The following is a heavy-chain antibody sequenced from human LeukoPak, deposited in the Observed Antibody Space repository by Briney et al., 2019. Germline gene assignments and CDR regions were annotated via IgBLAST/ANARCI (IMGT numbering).Heavy chain of an antibody. CDR3: ARGFSVDYYGSGSYYPYYYYGMDV. Sequence: SVKVSCKASGGTFSSYAISWVRQAPGQGLEWMGGIIPIFGTANYAQKFQGRVTITADESTSTAYMELSSLRSEDTAVYYCARGFSVDYYGSGSYYPYYYYGMDVWGQGTTVTVSS. J-gene: IGHJ6*02. D-gene: IGHD3-10*01. CDR1: GGTFSSYA. V-gene: IGHV1-69*13. CDR2: IIPIFGTA.